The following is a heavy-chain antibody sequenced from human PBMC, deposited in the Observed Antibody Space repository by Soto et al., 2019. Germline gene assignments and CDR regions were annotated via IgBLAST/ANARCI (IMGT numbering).Heavy chain of an antibody. J-gene: IGHJ4*02. CDR3: ARARVVGNYFDY. D-gene: IGHD3-10*01. Sequence: PSETLSLTCTVSGGSISSGDYYWSWIRQPPGKGLEWIGYIYYSGSTYCNPSLKSRVTISVDTSKNQLSLKLSSVTAADTAVYYCARARVVGNYFDYWGQGTLVTVSS. CDR2: IYYSGST. V-gene: IGHV4-30-4*01. CDR1: GGSISSGDYY.